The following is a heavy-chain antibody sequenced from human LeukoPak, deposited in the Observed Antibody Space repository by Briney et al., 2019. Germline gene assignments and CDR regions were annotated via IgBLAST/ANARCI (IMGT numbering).Heavy chain of an antibody. CDR2: IGGSGGST. CDR1: GFTFSSYA. J-gene: IGHJ1*01. CDR3: ARGPGGSSSWYAEYFQH. V-gene: IGHV3-23*01. D-gene: IGHD6-13*01. Sequence: GGSLRLSCAASGFTFSSYAMGWVRQAPGKGLEWVSGIGGSGGSTYYADSVKGRFTISRDNSKNTLYLQMNSLRAEDTAVYYCARGPGGSSSWYAEYFQHWGQGTLVTVSS.